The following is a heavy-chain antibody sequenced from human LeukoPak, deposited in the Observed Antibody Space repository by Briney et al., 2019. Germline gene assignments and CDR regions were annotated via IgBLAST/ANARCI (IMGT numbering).Heavy chain of an antibody. J-gene: IGHJ4*02. CDR2: INHSGST. Sequence: SETLSLTCTVSGGSISCGDYYWSWIRQPPGKGLEWIGEINHSGSTNYNPSLKSRVTISVDTSKNQFSLKLSSVTAADTAVYYCAIEAAAGNYFDYWGQGTLVTVSS. D-gene: IGHD6-13*01. V-gene: IGHV4-34*01. CDR1: GGSISCGDYY. CDR3: AIEAAAGNYFDY.